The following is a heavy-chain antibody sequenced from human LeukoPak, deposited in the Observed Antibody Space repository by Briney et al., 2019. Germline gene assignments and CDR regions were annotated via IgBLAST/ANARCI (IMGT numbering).Heavy chain of an antibody. CDR2: IRYDGSNK. CDR3: ARLGQGSWYPFDY. D-gene: IGHD6-13*01. J-gene: IGHJ4*02. CDR1: GFTFSSYG. V-gene: IGHV3-30*02. Sequence: GGSLRLSCAASGFTFSSYGMHWVRQAPGKGLEWVAFIRYDGSNKYYADSVKGRFTISRDNAKNSLYLQMNSLRAEDTAVFYCARLGQGSWYPFDYWGQGTLVTVSS.